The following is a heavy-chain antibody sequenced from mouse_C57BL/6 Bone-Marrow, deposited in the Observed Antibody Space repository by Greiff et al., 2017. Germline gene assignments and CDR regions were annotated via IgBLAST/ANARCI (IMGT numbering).Heavy chain of an antibody. Sequence: VQLQQSGAELARPGASVKLSCKASGYTFTSSGISWVKQRTGQGLEWIGEIYPRSGNTYYNEKFKGKATLTADKSSSTAYMELRSLTSEDSAVYFCARFHYYYGSSYDEYWGQGTTLTVSS. CDR2: IYPRSGNT. V-gene: IGHV1-81*01. D-gene: IGHD1-1*01. CDR3: ARFHYYYGSSYDEY. J-gene: IGHJ2*01. CDR1: GYTFTSSG.